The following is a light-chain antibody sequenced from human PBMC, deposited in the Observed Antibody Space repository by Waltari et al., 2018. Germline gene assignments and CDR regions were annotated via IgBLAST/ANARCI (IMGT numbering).Light chain of an antibody. CDR2: AAS. CDR1: QSISSY. Sequence: IQMTQSPSSLSASVGDRVTLPCRASQSISSYLNWYQQKPGKAPKPLIYAASSLKSGVPSRFSGSGSGTDFTLTTSSLQPEDFATYYCQQRYSTPPITFGQGTRLEIK. J-gene: IGKJ5*01. CDR3: QQRYSTPPIT. V-gene: IGKV1-39*01.